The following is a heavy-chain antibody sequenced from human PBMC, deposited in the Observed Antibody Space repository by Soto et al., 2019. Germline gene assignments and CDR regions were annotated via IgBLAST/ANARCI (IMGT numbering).Heavy chain of an antibody. Sequence: GGSLRLSCAGSGFTMSTFAMTWVRQAPGKGLECVCGMTGNGGQIHYADSVRGRFTISKDNSKNTLYLQMSSLRDEDTAIYYCAKDAIYNDGLWLMDSWDQGTRVTVSS. J-gene: IGHJ5*02. CDR3: AKDAIYNDGLWLMDS. D-gene: IGHD2-21*01. CDR1: GFTMSTFA. V-gene: IGHV3-23*01. CDR2: MTGNGGQI.